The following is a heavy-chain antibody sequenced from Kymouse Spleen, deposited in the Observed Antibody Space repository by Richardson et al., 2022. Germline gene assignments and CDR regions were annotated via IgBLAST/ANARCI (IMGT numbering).Heavy chain of an antibody. D-gene: IGHD2-8*01. J-gene: IGHJ6*02. CDR1: GYTFTSYG. V-gene: IGHV1-18*01. CDR2: ISAYNGNT. CDR3: ARDCTNGVCPTTTTTVWTS. Sequence: QVQLVQSGAEVKKPGASVKVSCKASGYTFTSYGISWVRQAPGQGLEWMGWISAYNGNTNYAQKLQGRVTMTTDTSTSTAYMELRSLRSDDTAVYYCARDCTNGVCPTTTTTVWTSGAKGPRSPSPQ.